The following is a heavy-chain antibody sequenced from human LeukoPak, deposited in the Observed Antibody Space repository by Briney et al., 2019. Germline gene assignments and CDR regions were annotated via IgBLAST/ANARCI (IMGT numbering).Heavy chain of an antibody. V-gene: IGHV1-8*01. J-gene: IGHJ6*02. CDR1: GYTFTSYD. CDR2: MNPNSGNT. D-gene: IGHD3-10*01. Sequence: VASVKVSCKASGYTFTSYDINWVRQATGQGLEWMGWMNPNSGNTGYAQKFQGRVTMTRNTSISTAYMELSSLRSEDTAVYYCASIMVRGVITRHGMDVWGQGTTVTVSS. CDR3: ASIMVRGVITRHGMDV.